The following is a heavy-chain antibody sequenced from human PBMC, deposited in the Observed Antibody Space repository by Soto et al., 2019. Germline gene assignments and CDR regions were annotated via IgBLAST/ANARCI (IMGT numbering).Heavy chain of an antibody. CDR1: GGSISSGDYY. CDR2: ISYSGST. Sequence: QVQLQESGPGLVKPSQTLSLTCTVSGGSISSGDYYWSWIRQPPGKGLEWIGYISYSGSTFYNPSRQSRVTISLDTSKNQFSLKLNFVTAADTAVYYCARAGYCTSSSCRGFDPWGQGTLVTVSS. V-gene: IGHV4-30-4*01. D-gene: IGHD2-2*01. J-gene: IGHJ5*02. CDR3: ARAGYCTSSSCRGFDP.